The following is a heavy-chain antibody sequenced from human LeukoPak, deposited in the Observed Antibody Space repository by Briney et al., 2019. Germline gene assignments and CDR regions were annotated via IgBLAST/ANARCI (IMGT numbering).Heavy chain of an antibody. V-gene: IGHV1-8*01. CDR3: ARDLIDQGFDY. CDR2: MNPNSGNT. D-gene: IGHD3-22*01. Sequence: GASVKVSCKASGYTFTSYDINWVRQATGQGLEWMGWMNPNSGNTGYAQKFQGRVTMTRNTAISTAYMELSSLRSENTAVYYCARDLIDQGFDYWGQGTLVTDSS. J-gene: IGHJ4*02. CDR1: GYTFTSYD.